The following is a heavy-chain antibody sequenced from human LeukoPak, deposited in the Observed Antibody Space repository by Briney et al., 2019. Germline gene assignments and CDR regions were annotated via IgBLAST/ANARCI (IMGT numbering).Heavy chain of an antibody. J-gene: IGHJ6*03. CDR3: AIAIAARVRYYYYMDV. Sequence: GASVKVSCKASGYTFTGYYMHWVRQAPGQGLEWMGWINPNSGGTNYAQKFQGRVTMTRDTSISTAYMELSRLGSDDTAVYYCAIAIAARVRYYYYMDVWGKGTTVTVSS. CDR1: GYTFTGYY. D-gene: IGHD6-6*01. CDR2: INPNSGGT. V-gene: IGHV1-2*02.